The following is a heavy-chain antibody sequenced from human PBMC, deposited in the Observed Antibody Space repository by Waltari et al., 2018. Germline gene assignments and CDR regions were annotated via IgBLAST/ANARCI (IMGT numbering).Heavy chain of an antibody. CDR3: ARQDYYYVKGYFDL. Sequence: QLQLQESRTGLWKPSVTVSLPCTIPCCSSTSGASYWCWVRQPPGKGLEFIASIFYSGSTYYNPSLESRVTISVDTSKNQFSLELTSVTDADTAVYYCARQDYYYVKGYFDLWGRGTLVTVSS. CDR2: IFYSGST. CDR1: CCSSTSGASY. J-gene: IGHJ2*01. V-gene: IGHV4-39*01. D-gene: IGHD3-22*01.